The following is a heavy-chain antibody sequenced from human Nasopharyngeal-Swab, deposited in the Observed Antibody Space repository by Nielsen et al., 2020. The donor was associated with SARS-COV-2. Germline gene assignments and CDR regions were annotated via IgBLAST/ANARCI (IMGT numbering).Heavy chain of an antibody. Sequence: SETLSPTCTVSGGSISSSSYYWGWIRQPPGKGLEWIGSIYYSGSTYYNPSLKSRVTISVDTSKNQFSLKLSSVTAADTAVYYCARITMVRGVMYYYYMDVWGKGTTVTVSS. CDR2: IYYSGST. V-gene: IGHV4-39*01. CDR3: ARITMVRGVMYYYYMDV. CDR1: GGSISSSSYY. D-gene: IGHD3-10*01. J-gene: IGHJ6*03.